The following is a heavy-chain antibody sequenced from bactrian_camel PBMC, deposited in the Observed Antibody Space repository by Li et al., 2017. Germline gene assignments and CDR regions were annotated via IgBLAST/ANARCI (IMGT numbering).Heavy chain of an antibody. CDR3: AGASRGGSWSAHR. CDR1: GPTHTTDS. J-gene: IGHJ4*01. V-gene: IGHV3S55*01. D-gene: IGHD6*01. CDR2: ISSDGTT. Sequence: HVQLVESGGGSVQAGGSLTLSCAFSGPTHTTDSMAWFRQAPGDECELVSSISSDGTTKYADSVQGRSTISQDKAKNTLFLQMNSLKPEDTAMYYCAGASRGGSWSAHRWGQGTQVTVS.